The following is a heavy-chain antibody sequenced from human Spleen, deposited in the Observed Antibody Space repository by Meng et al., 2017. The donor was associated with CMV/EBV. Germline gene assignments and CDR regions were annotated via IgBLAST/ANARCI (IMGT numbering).Heavy chain of an antibody. Sequence: GESLKISCAASGFTFSSYEMNWVRQASGKGLEWVGRIRSKANSYATAYAASVKGRFTISRDDSKNTAYLQMNSLKTEDTAVYYCTRRVVAATPGTSWFDPWGQGTLVTVSS. V-gene: IGHV3-73*01. CDR3: TRRVVAATPGTSWFDP. CDR2: IRSKANSYAT. D-gene: IGHD2-15*01. CDR1: GFTFSSYE. J-gene: IGHJ5*02.